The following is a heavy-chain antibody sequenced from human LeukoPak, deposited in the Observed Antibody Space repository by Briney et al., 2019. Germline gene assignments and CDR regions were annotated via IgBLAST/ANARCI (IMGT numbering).Heavy chain of an antibody. Sequence: PGRSLRLSCAASGFTFSSYAMHWVRQAPGKGLEWVAVISYDGSNKYYADSVKGRFTISRDNSKNTLYLQMNSLRAEDTAVYYCARVGLGEWFVYYFDYWSQGTLVTVSS. CDR1: GFTFSSYA. CDR2: ISYDGSNK. CDR3: ARVGLGEWFVYYFDY. J-gene: IGHJ4*02. V-gene: IGHV3-30-3*01. D-gene: IGHD3-3*01.